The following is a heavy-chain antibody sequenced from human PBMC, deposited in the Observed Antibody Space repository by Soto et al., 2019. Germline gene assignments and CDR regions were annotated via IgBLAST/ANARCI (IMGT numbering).Heavy chain of an antibody. V-gene: IGHV4-31*03. D-gene: IGHD3-9*01. CDR3: ARGEALLRYFDWLPKMPLFDY. Sequence: ASETLSLTCTVSGGSISSGGYYWSWIRQHPGKGLEWIGYIYYSGSTYYNPSLKSRVTISVDTSKNQFSLKLSSVTAADTAVYYCARGEALLRYFDWLPKMPLFDYWGQGTLVTVSS. J-gene: IGHJ4*02. CDR2: IYYSGST. CDR1: GGSISSGGYY.